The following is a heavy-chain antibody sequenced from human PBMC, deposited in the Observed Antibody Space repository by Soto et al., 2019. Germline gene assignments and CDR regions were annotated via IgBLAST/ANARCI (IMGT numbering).Heavy chain of an antibody. CDR3: ARDGVVVAANPDYYYYGMDV. CDR2: ISYDGSNK. CDR1: GFTFSSYA. Sequence: GGSLRLSCAASGFTFSSYAMHWVRQAPGKGLEWVAVISYDGSNKYYADSVKGRFTISRDNSKNTLYLQMNSLRAEDTAVYYCARDGVVVAANPDYYYYGMDVWGQGTTVTVSS. V-gene: IGHV3-30-3*01. D-gene: IGHD2-15*01. J-gene: IGHJ6*02.